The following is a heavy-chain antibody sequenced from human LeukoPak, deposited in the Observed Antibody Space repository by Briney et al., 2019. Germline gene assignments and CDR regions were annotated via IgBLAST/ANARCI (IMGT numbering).Heavy chain of an antibody. D-gene: IGHD2-2*02. J-gene: IGHJ4*02. Sequence: GGSLRLSCAASGFTFSDYYMSWIRQAPGKGLEWVSYISSSGSTIYYADSVKGRFTISRDNAKNSLYLQMNSLRAEDTAVYYCARGEGFVVVPAAIPYNDYWGQGTLVTVSS. CDR3: ARGEGFVVVPAAIPYNDY. V-gene: IGHV3-11*01. CDR1: GFTFSDYY. CDR2: ISSSGSTI.